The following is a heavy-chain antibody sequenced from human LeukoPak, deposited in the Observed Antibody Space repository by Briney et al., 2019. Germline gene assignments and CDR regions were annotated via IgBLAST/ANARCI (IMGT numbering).Heavy chain of an antibody. Sequence: ASVKVSCTASGYTFTSYYIHWVRQAPGQGLEWMVIINTSSGSTSYAQKFQGRVTMTRDMFTSTVYMELSSVTSEDTAVYYCARGGLTSTSWYPLDYWGQGTLVTVSS. CDR3: ARGGLTSTSWYPLDY. J-gene: IGHJ4*02. CDR1: GYTFTSYY. CDR2: INTSSGST. V-gene: IGHV1-46*01. D-gene: IGHD6-13*01.